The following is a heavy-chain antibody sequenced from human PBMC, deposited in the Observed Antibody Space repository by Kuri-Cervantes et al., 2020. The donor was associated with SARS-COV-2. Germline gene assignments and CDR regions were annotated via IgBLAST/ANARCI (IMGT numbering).Heavy chain of an antibody. CDR3: ATYSSSSWHFDY. J-gene: IGHJ4*02. CDR2: ISAYNGNT. Sequence: ASVKVSCKASGYTFTSYGISWVRQAPGQGLEWMGWISAYNGNTNYAQKLQGRVTMTTDTSTGTAYMELRSLRSDDTAVYYCATYSSSSWHFDYWGQGTLVTVSS. V-gene: IGHV1-18*01. D-gene: IGHD6-6*01. CDR1: GYTFTSYG.